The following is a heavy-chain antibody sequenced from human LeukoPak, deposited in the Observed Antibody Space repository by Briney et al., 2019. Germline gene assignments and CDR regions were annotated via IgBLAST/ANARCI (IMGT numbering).Heavy chain of an antibody. CDR2: IWYDGSNK. CDR1: GFTFSSYG. J-gene: IGHJ4*02. V-gene: IGHV3-33*01. Sequence: GGSLRLSCAASGFTFSSYGMHWVRQAPGKGLEWVAVIWYDGSNKYYADSVKGRFTISRDNSKNTLYLQMNSLRAEDTAVYYCARVQVRWFGELLDYWGQGTLVTVSS. CDR3: ARVQVRWFGELLDY. D-gene: IGHD3-10*01.